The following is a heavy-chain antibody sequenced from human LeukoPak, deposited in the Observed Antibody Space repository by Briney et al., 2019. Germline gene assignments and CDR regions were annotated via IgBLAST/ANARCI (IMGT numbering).Heavy chain of an antibody. CDR3: ARDPFGVLLWFGEFDPRGYSLPGTPPFDY. J-gene: IGHJ4*02. CDR1: GGTFSSYA. D-gene: IGHD3-10*01. V-gene: IGHV1-69*06. CDR2: IIPIFGTA. Sequence: SVKVSCKASGGTFSSYAISWVRQAPGQGLEWMGGIIPIFGTANYAQKFQGRVTITADKSTSTAYMELSSLRSEDTAVYYCARDPFGVLLWFGEFDPRGYSLPGTPPFDYWGQGTLVTVSS.